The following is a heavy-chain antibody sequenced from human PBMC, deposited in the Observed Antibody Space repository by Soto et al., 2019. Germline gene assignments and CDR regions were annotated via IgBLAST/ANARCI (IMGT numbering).Heavy chain of an antibody. CDR2: INHSGST. Sequence: LALTCAGYGGSFSGYYWSWIRQPPGKGLEWIGEINHSGSTNYNPSLKSRVTISVDTSKNQFSLKLSSVTAADTAVYYCARRRRVYYYGSGSYPYYFDYWVEGTLVTVSS. D-gene: IGHD3-10*01. V-gene: IGHV4-34*01. J-gene: IGHJ4*02. CDR1: GGSFSGYY. CDR3: ARRRRVYYYGSGSYPYYFDY.